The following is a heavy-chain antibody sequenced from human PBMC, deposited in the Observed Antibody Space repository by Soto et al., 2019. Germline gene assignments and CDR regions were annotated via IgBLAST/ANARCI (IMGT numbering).Heavy chain of an antibody. J-gene: IGHJ6*04. CDR3: AKDLAVAGPQYYYYYYGMDV. Sequence: PGGSLRLSCAASGFTFSSYAMSWVRQAPGKGLEWVSAISGNGGNTYYADSVKGRFTISRDNSKNTLYLQMNSLRAEDTAVYYCAKDLAVAGPQYYYYYYGMDVWGKGTTVTVSS. CDR2: ISGNGGNT. D-gene: IGHD6-19*01. V-gene: IGHV3-23*01. CDR1: GFTFSSYA.